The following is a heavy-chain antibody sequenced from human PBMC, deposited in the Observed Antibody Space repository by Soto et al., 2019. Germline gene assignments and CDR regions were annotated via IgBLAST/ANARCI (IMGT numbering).Heavy chain of an antibody. CDR3: ARVWVGAIYYYYYGMDV. J-gene: IGHJ6*02. D-gene: IGHD1-26*01. CDR1: GGSFSGYY. CDR2: INHSGST. V-gene: IGHV4-34*01. Sequence: PSETLSLTCAVYGGSFSGYYWSWIRQPPGKGLEWIGEINHSGSTNYNPSLKSRVTISVDTSKNQFSLKLSSVTAADTAVYYCARVWVGAIYYYYYGMDVWGQGTTVTVSS.